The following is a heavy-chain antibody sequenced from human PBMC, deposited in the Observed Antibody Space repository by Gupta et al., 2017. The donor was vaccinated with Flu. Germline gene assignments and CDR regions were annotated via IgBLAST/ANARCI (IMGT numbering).Heavy chain of an antibody. Sequence: EVQLLESGGGLVQPGGSLRLSCAASGFTFSSYAMSWVRQAPGKGLEWVSAISGSGGSTYDAEAVKGRFTISRDNSKNTLYRQMNSLRAEDTAVYYCAKAQQWLVPINEYYGMDVGGQGTTVTVSS. CDR1: GFTFSSYA. CDR3: AKAQQWLVPINEYYGMDV. CDR2: ISGSGGST. V-gene: IGHV3-23*01. D-gene: IGHD6-19*01. J-gene: IGHJ6*02.